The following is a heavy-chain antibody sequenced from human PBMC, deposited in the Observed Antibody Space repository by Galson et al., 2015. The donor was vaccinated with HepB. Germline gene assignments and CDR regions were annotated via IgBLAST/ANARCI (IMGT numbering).Heavy chain of an antibody. CDR1: GYTFKNYP. CDR3: ARDQGHHLVGATDVFDV. Sequence: SLRLSCAASGYTFKNYPIHWVRQAPGKELEWVAVISHDGNKKQYVDPVTGRFTISRDNSKNILYLQMNSLSAEDPAIYYCARDQGHHLVGATDVFDVWGQGTMVTVSS. CDR2: ISHDGNKK. J-gene: IGHJ3*01. D-gene: IGHD1-26*01. V-gene: IGHV3-30*01.